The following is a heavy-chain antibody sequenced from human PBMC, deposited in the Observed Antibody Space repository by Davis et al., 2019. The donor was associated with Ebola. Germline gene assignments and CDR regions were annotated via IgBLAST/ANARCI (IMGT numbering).Heavy chain of an antibody. Sequence: PSETLSLTCSVSGGSVTSPSHYWSWIRQPPGKGLEWIGEMNRRGRAYYNPSLKSPVTISVETSKNQFSLELSSVTAADTAVYYCASPHQIRGRNYFDCWGQGTLVTVSS. V-gene: IGHV4-39*01. CDR2: MNRRGRA. CDR3: ASPHQIRGRNYFDC. D-gene: IGHD3/OR15-3a*01. CDR1: GGSVTSPSHY. J-gene: IGHJ4*02.